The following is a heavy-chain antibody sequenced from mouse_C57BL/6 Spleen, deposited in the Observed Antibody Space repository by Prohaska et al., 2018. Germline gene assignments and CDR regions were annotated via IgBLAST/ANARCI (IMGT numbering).Heavy chain of an antibody. D-gene: IGHD6-1*01. CDR2: IEPNSGGT. CDR3: AREGASFDY. CDR1: TFTSHL. J-gene: IGHJ2*01. Sequence: TFTSHLIPRGKPRAGRGLEWIGRIEPNSGGTKYNEKFKSKATLTVDKPSSTAYMQLSSLTSEDSAVYYCAREGASFDYWGQDTTLTVSS. V-gene: IGHV1-72*01.